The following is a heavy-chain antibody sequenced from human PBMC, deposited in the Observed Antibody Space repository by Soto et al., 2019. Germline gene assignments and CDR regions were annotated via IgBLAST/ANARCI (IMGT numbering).Heavy chain of an antibody. Sequence: GGSLRLSCAASGFTFDDFAMHWVRQAPGKGLEWVSGINWNSGDIDYADSVRGRFTISRDNAKNALYLQMNSLRAEDAAFYYCVKDIGASGAYWYFDLWGRGTLVTVSS. CDR2: INWNSGDI. CDR1: GFTFDDFA. J-gene: IGHJ2*01. CDR3: VKDIGASGAYWYFDL. V-gene: IGHV3-9*01. D-gene: IGHD2-8*02.